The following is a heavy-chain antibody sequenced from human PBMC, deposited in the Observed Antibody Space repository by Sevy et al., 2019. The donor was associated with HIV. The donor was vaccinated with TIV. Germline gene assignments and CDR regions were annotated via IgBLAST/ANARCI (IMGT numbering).Heavy chain of an antibody. V-gene: IGHV3-53*01. CDR1: GFTVSSSY. Sequence: GGSLRLSCAVSGFTVSSSYMTWVRQAPGKGLEWVSVIYRGGSTYYADSVKGRFTISRDNSKNTLFLEMRSLTAEDTTVYYCARDGDGGNRAFDDWGQGSLVTVSS. J-gene: IGHJ4*02. CDR3: ARDGDGGNRAFDD. CDR2: IYRGGST. D-gene: IGHD7-27*01.